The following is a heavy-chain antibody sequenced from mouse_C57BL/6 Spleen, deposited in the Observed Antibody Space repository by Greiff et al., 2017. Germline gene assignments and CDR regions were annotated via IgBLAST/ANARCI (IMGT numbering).Heavy chain of an antibody. CDR2: IDPSDSYT. J-gene: IGHJ2*01. D-gene: IGHD1-1*01. Sequence: QVQLQQSGAELVKPGASVKLSCKASGYTFTSYWMQWVKQRPGQGLEWIGEIDPSDSYTNYNQKFKGKATLTVDTSSSTAYMQLSSLTSEDSAVYYCARGVITTVVRAFDYWGQGTTLTVSS. V-gene: IGHV1-50*01. CDR3: ARGVITTVVRAFDY. CDR1: GYTFTSYW.